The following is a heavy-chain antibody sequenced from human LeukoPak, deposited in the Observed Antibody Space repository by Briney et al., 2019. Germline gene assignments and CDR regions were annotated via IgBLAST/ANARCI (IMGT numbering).Heavy chain of an antibody. CDR3: ANHFACGSTSCPPFDS. V-gene: IGHV3-64*01. CDR1: GFTFSRYS. D-gene: IGHD2-2*01. CDR2: ISSNGGST. J-gene: IGHJ4*02. Sequence: GGSLRLSCAASGFTFSRYSMHWVRQAPGKGLEYVSAISSNGGSTYYANSVKGRFTISRDNAKNSLYLQMNSLRVEDTAVYYCANHFACGSTSCPPFDSWGQGTLVTVSS.